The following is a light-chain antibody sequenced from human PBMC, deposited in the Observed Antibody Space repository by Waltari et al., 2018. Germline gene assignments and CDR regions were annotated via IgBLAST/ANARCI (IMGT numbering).Light chain of an antibody. CDR2: VNSDGSN. Sequence: QLVLTQSPSASASLGASVKLTCTLSSGHSSNIIAWLQQQPGKGPRYLMQVNSDGSNRKGDEIPDRFSGSSSGAERYLTIASLQSEDEADYYCETGGHGTWVFGGGTKLTVL. CDR3: ETGGHGTWV. V-gene: IGLV4-69*01. CDR1: SGHSSNI. J-gene: IGLJ3*02.